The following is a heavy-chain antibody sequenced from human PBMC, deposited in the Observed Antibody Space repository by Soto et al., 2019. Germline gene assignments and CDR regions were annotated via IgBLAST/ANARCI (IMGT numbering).Heavy chain of an antibody. D-gene: IGHD3-10*01. Sequence: PVGSLRLSCAASGFTFSNYAMSWVRQAPGKGLEWVSVVSVGSASTFYADSVKGRFTISRDNSKNTLYLQMDSLRAEDTALYFCATGSSETYRDYFNYWGRGTLVTVSS. CDR1: GFTFSNYA. CDR2: VSVGSAST. J-gene: IGHJ4*02. V-gene: IGHV3-23*01. CDR3: ATGSSETYRDYFNY.